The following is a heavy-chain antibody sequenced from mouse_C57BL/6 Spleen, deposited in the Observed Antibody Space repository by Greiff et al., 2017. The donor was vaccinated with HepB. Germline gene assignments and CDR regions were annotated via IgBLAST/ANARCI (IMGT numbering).Heavy chain of an antibody. CDR1: GYSITSGYY. D-gene: IGHD2-3*01. Sequence: VQLKESGPGLVKPSQSLSLTCSVTGYSITSGYYWNWIRQFPGNKLEWMGYISYDGSNNYNPSLKNRISITRDTSKNQFFLKLNSVTTEDTATYYCARGIYDGYYVDAMDYWGQGTSVTVSS. J-gene: IGHJ4*01. V-gene: IGHV3-6*01. CDR3: ARGIYDGYYVDAMDY. CDR2: ISYDGSN.